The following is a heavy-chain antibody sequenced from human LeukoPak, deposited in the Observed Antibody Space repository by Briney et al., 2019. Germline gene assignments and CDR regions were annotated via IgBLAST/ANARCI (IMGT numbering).Heavy chain of an antibody. V-gene: IGHV3-7*01. CDR2: IKGDESAK. CDR1: GFTFSTYW. Sequence: PGGSLRLSCVGSGFTFSTYWMAWLRQAPGKGLEWVANIKGDESAKHEADSVKGRFTIFRDNAQNSVYLQMSSLRGEDTAVYYCARDVGGSLDYWGQGTLVTVSS. CDR3: ARDVGGSLDY. J-gene: IGHJ4*02. D-gene: IGHD1-26*01.